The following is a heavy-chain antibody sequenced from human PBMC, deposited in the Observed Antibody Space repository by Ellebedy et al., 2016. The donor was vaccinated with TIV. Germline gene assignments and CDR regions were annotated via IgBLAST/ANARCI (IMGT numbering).Heavy chain of an antibody. CDR1: GFTFSTYD. J-gene: IGHJ6*02. V-gene: IGHV3-21*01. Sequence: GESLKISCAASGFTFSTYDMSWVRQAPGKGLEWVSSISSGSTYRHYADSLKGRFTVSRDNAKDSLYLQMNSLRADDTAVYYCAARSCTSGMCPWDVWGQGTTVTVSS. D-gene: IGHD2-8*01. CDR3: AARSCTSGMCPWDV. CDR2: ISSGSTYR.